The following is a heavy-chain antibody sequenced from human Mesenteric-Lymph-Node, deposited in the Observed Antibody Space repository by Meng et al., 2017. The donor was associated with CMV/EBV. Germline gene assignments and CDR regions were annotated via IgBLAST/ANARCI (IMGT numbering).Heavy chain of an antibody. Sequence: GGSLRLSCAASGFSLRTFGVHWVRQAPGRGLEWVSVIRNDESAAFYADSVKGRFTISRDNAKNSLYLQMNSLRAEDTAVYYCARVVGDYYSYWGQGTLVTVSS. J-gene: IGHJ4*02. CDR2: IRNDESAA. V-gene: IGHV3-33*01. CDR1: GFSLRTFG. CDR3: ARVVGDYYSY. D-gene: IGHD4-17*01.